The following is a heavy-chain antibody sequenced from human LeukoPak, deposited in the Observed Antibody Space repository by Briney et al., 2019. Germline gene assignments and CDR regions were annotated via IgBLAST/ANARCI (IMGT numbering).Heavy chain of an antibody. CDR1: GFTFSSYA. V-gene: IGHV3-23*01. Sequence: GGSLRLSCAASGFTFSSYAMSWVRHAPGKGLEWVSAISGSCGSTYYADSVKGRFTISRDNSKNTLYLQMNSLRAEDTAVYYCARLLTGPLDYWGQGTLVTVYS. CDR2: ISGSCGST. D-gene: IGHD2/OR15-2a*01. CDR3: ARLLTGPLDY. J-gene: IGHJ4*02.